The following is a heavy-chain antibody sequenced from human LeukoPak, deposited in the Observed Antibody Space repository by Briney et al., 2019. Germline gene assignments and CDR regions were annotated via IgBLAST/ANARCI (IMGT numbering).Heavy chain of an antibody. D-gene: IGHD4-23*01. CDR3: AREMGVVTAHGIDV. J-gene: IGHJ6*02. CDR2: IYYSGST. V-gene: IGHV4-39*02. CDR1: GGSISSISSNNYH. Sequence: PSGTLSLTCIVSGGSISSISSNNYHWGWICQPPGKGLEWIGSIYYSGSTYYNPSLKSRVTISVDTSKNQFSLKLSSVTAADTALYYCAREMGVVTAHGIDVWGQGTTVTVSS.